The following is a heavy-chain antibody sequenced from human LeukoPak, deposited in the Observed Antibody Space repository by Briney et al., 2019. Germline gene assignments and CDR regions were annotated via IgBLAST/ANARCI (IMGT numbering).Heavy chain of an antibody. V-gene: IGHV4-59*01. J-gene: IGHJ5*02. Sequence: SETLSLTCTVSGGSIRSYYWSWIRQPPGKGLEWIGYIYYSGSTNYNPSLKSRVTISVDTSKNQFSLKLSSVTAADTAVYYCARDIIDSSGYYAGWFDPWGQGTLVTVSS. D-gene: IGHD3-22*01. CDR3: ARDIIDSSGYYAGWFDP. CDR2: IYYSGST. CDR1: GGSIRSYY.